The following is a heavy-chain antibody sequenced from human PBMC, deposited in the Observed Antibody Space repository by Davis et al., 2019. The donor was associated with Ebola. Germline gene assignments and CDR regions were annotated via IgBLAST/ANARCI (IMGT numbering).Heavy chain of an antibody. V-gene: IGHV3-30*18. CDR2: ISNDGLKE. J-gene: IGHJ5*02. Sequence: GESLKISCEASGFTFTNYGMHWVRQAPGKGLDWVAVISNDGLKEHYPDSVKGRFSISRDNSKNTLYLQMNSLRAEDTAVYYCAKDFDSSGYNWLDLWGQGTLVIVSS. CDR3: AKDFDSSGYNWLDL. D-gene: IGHD3-22*01. CDR1: GFTFTNYG.